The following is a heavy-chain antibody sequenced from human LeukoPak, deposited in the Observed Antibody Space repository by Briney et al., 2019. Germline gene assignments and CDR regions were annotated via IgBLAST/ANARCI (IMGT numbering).Heavy chain of an antibody. Sequence: SRPTLVNPPQTLTLTCTFSGFSLSTSGVGVGWIRQPPGKALEWLALIYWNDDKRYSPSLKSRLTITKDTSKNQVVLTMTNMGPVDTATYYCAHRLRESRFDYWGQGTLVTVSS. CDR3: AHRLRESRFDY. J-gene: IGHJ4*02. CDR2: IYWNDDK. CDR1: GFSLSTSGVG. V-gene: IGHV2-5*01.